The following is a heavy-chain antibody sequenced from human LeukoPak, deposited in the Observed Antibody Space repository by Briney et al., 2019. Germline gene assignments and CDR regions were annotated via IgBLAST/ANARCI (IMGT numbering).Heavy chain of an antibody. CDR3: AKSRRYCSSTSCYVGELY. CDR2: IYYSGST. Sequence: PSQTLSLTCTVSGGSISSGDYCWSWIRQPPGKGLEWIGYIYYSGSTYYNPSLKSRVTISVDTSKNQFSLKLSSVTAADTAVYYCAKSRRYCSSTSCYVGELYWGQGTLVTVSS. V-gene: IGHV4-30-4*08. CDR1: GGSISSGDYC. D-gene: IGHD2-2*01. J-gene: IGHJ4*02.